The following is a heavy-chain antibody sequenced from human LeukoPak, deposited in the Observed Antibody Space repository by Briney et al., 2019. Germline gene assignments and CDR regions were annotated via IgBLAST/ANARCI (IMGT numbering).Heavy chain of an antibody. D-gene: IGHD3-9*01. J-gene: IGHJ4*02. Sequence: PGGSLRLSCAASGFTFSSYGMHWVRQAAGKWLEWVAVISYDGSNKYYADSVKGRFTISRDNSKNTLYLQMNSLRAEDTAVYYCAKDVGYFDWPGLPGYWGQGTLVTVSS. CDR3: AKDVGYFDWPGLPGY. CDR2: ISYDGSNK. V-gene: IGHV3-30*18. CDR1: GFTFSSYG.